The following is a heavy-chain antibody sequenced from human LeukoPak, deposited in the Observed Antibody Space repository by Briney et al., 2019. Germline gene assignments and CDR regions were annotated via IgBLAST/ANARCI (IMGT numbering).Heavy chain of an antibody. CDR3: ATYRYYDFWSGPPPIDY. CDR1: GYTLTELS. D-gene: IGHD3-3*01. J-gene: IGHJ4*02. CDR2: FDPEDGET. V-gene: IGHV1-24*01. Sequence: ASVKVSCKVSGYTLTELSMHWVRQAPGKGLEWMGGFDPEDGETIYAQKFQGRVTMTEDTSTDTAYMELSSLRSEDTAVYYCATYRYYDFWSGPPPIDYWGQGTLVTASS.